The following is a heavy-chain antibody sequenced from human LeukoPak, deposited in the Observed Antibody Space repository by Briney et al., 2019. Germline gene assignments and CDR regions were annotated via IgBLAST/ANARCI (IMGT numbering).Heavy chain of an antibody. CDR1: GFTFNNYG. Sequence: GGSLTLSCAAAGFTFNNYGMHCVRQAPGKGLEWVAFIRYNGNNQYYADSVKGRFTISRDNSKNTLYLQRNSLKGDDTAVYYCAKDSAFYYIDVWGKGTTVIISS. D-gene: IGHD3-10*01. CDR3: AKDSAFYYIDV. J-gene: IGHJ6*03. V-gene: IGHV3-30*02. CDR2: IRYNGNNQ.